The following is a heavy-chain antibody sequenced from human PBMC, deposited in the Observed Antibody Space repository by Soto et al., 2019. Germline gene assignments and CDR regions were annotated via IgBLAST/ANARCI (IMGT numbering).Heavy chain of an antibody. CDR1: GFTFSNAW. V-gene: IGHV3-15*01. Sequence: RLSCAASGFTFSNAWMSWVRQAPGKGLEWVGRIKSKTDGGTTDYAAPVKGRFTISRDDSKNTLYLQMNSLKTEDTAVYYCTSGSSLYYYGMDVWGQGTTVTVSS. CDR2: IKSKTDGGTT. D-gene: IGHD6-6*01. CDR3: TSGSSLYYYGMDV. J-gene: IGHJ6*02.